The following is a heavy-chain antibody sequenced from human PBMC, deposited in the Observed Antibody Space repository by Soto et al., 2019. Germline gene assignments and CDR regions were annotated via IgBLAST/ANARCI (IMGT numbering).Heavy chain of an antibody. V-gene: IGHV3-74*01. D-gene: IGHD2-15*01. CDR2: INSDGRST. Sequence: PGGSLRLSCAASGFTFSGYGMHWVGQGPGKGLGWVSRINSDGRSTSYADSVKGRFTISRDNAKNTLYLQRNRLRAEDAAVYYCASFYCRGGTRYPLDYWGRGTRVTVSS. J-gene: IGHJ4*02. CDR3: ASFYCRGGTRYPLDY. CDR1: GFTFSGYG.